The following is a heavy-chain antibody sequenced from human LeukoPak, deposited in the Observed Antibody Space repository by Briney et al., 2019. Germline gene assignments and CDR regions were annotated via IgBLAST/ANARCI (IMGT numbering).Heavy chain of an antibody. J-gene: IGHJ4*02. D-gene: IGHD6-13*01. V-gene: IGHV1-2*02. CDR3: ARGQQLASN. CDR2: INPNSGGT. CDR1: GYTFTGYY. Sequence: ASVKVSCKASGYTFTGYYIYWVRQAPGQGLEWMGWINPNSGGTNYAQKFQVRVTMTREMSISTAYMELSRLRPDDTAVYYCARGQQLASNWGQGTLVTVSS.